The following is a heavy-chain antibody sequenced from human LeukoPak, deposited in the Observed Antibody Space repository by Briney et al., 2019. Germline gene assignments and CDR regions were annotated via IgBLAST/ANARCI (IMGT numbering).Heavy chain of an antibody. CDR3: AKEGPDSSGWLSFDY. J-gene: IGHJ4*02. CDR1: GFTFDDYG. CDR2: INWNGGST. D-gene: IGHD6-19*01. Sequence: GGSLRLSCAASGFTFDDYGMSWVRQAPGKGLEWVSGINWNGGSTGYADSVKGRFTISRDNAKNSLYLQMNSLRAEDTAVYYCAKEGPDSSGWLSFDYWGQGTLVTVSS. V-gene: IGHV3-20*04.